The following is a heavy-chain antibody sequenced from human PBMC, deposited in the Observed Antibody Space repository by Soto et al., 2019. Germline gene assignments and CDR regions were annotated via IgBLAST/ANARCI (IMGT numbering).Heavy chain of an antibody. D-gene: IGHD6-13*01. CDR2: INHSGST. CDR1: GGSFSGYY. Sequence: SETLSLTCAVYGGSFSGYYWSWIRQPPGKGLEWIGEINHSGSTNYNPSLKSRVTISVDTSKNQFSLKLSSVTAADTAVYYCARGPPLYSSSWTNWFDPWGQGTLVTVSS. J-gene: IGHJ5*02. CDR3: ARGPPLYSSSWTNWFDP. V-gene: IGHV4-34*01.